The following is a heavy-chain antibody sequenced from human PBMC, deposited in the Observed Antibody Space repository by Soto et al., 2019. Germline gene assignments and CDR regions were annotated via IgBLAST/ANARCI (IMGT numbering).Heavy chain of an antibody. CDR2: ISYDGSNK. CDR3: AKDRRHFYDLNDY. J-gene: IGHJ4*02. CDR1: GFTFSSYG. D-gene: IGHD5-12*01. Sequence: GGSLRLSCAASGFTFSSYGMHWVRQAPGKGLEWVAVISYDGSNKYYADSVKGRFTISRDNSKNTLYLQMNSLRAEDTAVYYCAKDRRHFYDLNDYWGQGTLVTVSS. V-gene: IGHV3-30*18.